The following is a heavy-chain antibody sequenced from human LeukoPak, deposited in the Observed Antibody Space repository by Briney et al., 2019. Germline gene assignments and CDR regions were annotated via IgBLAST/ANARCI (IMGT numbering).Heavy chain of an antibody. D-gene: IGHD6-13*01. CDR2: IISILGIA. V-gene: IGHV1-69*04. CDR1: GGTFSSYA. J-gene: IGHJ4*02. Sequence: SVKVSCKASGGTFSSYAISWVRQAPGQGLEWMGRIISILGIANYAQKFQGRVTITADKSTSTAYMELSSLRSEDTAVYYCATVPIAAAGPFDYWGQGTRVTVSS. CDR3: ATVPIAAAGPFDY.